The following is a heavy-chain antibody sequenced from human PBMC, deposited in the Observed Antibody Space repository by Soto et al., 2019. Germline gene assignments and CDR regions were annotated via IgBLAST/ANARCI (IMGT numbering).Heavy chain of an antibody. CDR2: IWYDGSNK. CDR1: GFSFSSYG. Sequence: QVHLVESGGGVVQPGRSLRLSCAASGFSFSSYGMHWVRQAPGKGLDWVAVIWYDGSNKYYAESVKGRFTISRDNSKNTLYLQMNSLTVEDTAVYYCARAQYTGSYFDAFDVWGQGTRVTVSS. V-gene: IGHV3-33*03. D-gene: IGHD1-26*01. CDR3: ARAQYTGSYFDAFDV. J-gene: IGHJ3*01.